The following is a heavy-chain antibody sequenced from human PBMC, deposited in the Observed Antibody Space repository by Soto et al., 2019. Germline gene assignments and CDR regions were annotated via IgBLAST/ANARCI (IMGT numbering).Heavy chain of an antibody. Sequence: PGGSLRLSCAASGFTFNTYLMDWVRQTPGKGLEWVANINQDGSEKNYVDSVKGRFTIYRDNAKNSLYLQMSSLTAEDSALYYCSRSLDAWGQGTLVTVSS. CDR2: INQDGSEK. J-gene: IGHJ5*02. CDR3: SRSLDA. CDR1: GFTFNTYL. V-gene: IGHV3-7*01.